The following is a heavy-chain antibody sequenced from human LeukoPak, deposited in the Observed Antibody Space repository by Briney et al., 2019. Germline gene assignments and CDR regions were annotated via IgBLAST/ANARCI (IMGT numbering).Heavy chain of an antibody. CDR2: INPNSGGT. D-gene: IGHD2-15*01. J-gene: IGHJ4*02. CDR1: GYTFTGYY. CDR3: ARFCRGGSCYVDY. V-gene: IGHV1-2*02. Sequence: ASVKVSCKASGYTFTGYYMHWVRQAPGQRLEWMGWINPNSGGTNYAQKFQGRVTMTRDTSISTAYMELSRLRSDDTAVYYCARFCRGGSCYVDYWGQGTLVTVSS.